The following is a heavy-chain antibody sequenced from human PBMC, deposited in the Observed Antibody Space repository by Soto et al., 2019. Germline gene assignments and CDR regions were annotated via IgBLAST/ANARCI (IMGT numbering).Heavy chain of an antibody. V-gene: IGHV6-1*01. Sequence: SQTLSLTCAISGDSVSSNSAAWNWIRQSPSRGLEWLGRTYYRSKWYNDYAVSVKSRITINPDTSKNQFSLQLNSVTPEDTAVYYCARELHYYASSAYYSPDHFDIWGQGTMVTVSS. CDR1: GDSVSSNSAA. J-gene: IGHJ3*02. D-gene: IGHD3-22*01. CDR2: TYYRSKWYN. CDR3: ARELHYYASSAYYSPDHFDI.